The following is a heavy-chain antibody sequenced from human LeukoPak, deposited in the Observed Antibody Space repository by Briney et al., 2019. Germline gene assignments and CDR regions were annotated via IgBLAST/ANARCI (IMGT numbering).Heavy chain of an antibody. V-gene: IGHV4-59*08. Sequence: PSETLSLTCTVSGGSIRSYYWTWIRQPPGRGLEWIGYIYYSGSTNYNPSLKSRVTISVDTSKNQFSLKMTSVTAADTAVYYCARQAGVSGWPGALVPDNCFVPWGQGTLVTVSS. J-gene: IGHJ5*02. CDR2: IYYSGST. D-gene: IGHD2-2*01. CDR3: ARQAGVSGWPGALVPDNCFVP. CDR1: GGSIRSYY.